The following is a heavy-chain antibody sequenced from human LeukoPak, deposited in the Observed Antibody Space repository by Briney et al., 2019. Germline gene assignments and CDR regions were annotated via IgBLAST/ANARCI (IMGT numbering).Heavy chain of an antibody. Sequence: ASVKVSCKASGYTFTSYDINWVRQATGQGLEWMGRMNPNSGNTGYAQKFQGRVTITRNTSISTAYMELSSLRSEDTAVYYCARGNIVVVPAANNGYYYYYMDVWGKGTTVTVSS. D-gene: IGHD2-2*01. CDR1: GYTFTSYD. J-gene: IGHJ6*03. CDR2: MNPNSGNT. CDR3: ARGNIVVVPAANNGYYYYYMDV. V-gene: IGHV1-8*03.